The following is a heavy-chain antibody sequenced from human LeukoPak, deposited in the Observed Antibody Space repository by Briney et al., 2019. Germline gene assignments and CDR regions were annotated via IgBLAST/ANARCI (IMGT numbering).Heavy chain of an antibody. D-gene: IGHD5-18*01. CDR2: ISSSSSTI. CDR1: GFTFSSYG. CDR3: ARTRGYSYGFDAFDI. J-gene: IGHJ3*02. V-gene: IGHV3-48*01. Sequence: GGSLRLSCAASGFTFSSYGMHWVRQAPGKGLEWVSYISSSSSTIYYADSVKGRFTISRDNAKNSLYLQMNSLRAEDTAVYYCARTRGYSYGFDAFDIWGQGTMVTVSS.